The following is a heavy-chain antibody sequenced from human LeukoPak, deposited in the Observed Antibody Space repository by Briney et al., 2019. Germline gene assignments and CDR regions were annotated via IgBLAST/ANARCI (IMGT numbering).Heavy chain of an antibody. CDR2: ISGGINNI. CDR3: AKDQGTAIFGMIIPDWYFDL. J-gene: IGHJ2*01. CDR1: GFTFSSYA. Sequence: GGSLRLSCAASGFTFSSYAMNWVRQVPGKGLEWVSSISGGINNINYAGSVKGRFTTSRDNSQNTLYLQMNSLRADDTAVYYCAKDQGTAIFGMIIPDWYFDLWGRGTLVTVSS. V-gene: IGHV3-23*01. D-gene: IGHD3-3*01.